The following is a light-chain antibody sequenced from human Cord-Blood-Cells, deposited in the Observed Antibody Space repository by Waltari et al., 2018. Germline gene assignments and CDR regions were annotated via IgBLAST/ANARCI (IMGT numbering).Light chain of an antibody. Sequence: QSALTQPASVSGSPGQSITISCTGTSSDVGSYNLVSWYQQHPGKAPELMMCEGSKRPSGVSNRFSGSKSGNTASLTISGLQAEDEADYYCCSYAGSSTWVFGGGTKLTVL. CDR3: CSYAGSSTWV. V-gene: IGLV2-23*01. CDR2: EGS. CDR1: SSDVGSYNL. J-gene: IGLJ3*02.